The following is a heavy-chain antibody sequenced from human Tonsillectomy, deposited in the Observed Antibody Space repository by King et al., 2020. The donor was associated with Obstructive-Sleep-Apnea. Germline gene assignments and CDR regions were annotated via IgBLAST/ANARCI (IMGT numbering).Heavy chain of an antibody. CDR1: GYSFTNFW. CDR2: IYPGDSDT. V-gene: IGHV5-51*01. J-gene: IGHJ4*02. D-gene: IGHD3-9*01. Sequence: QLVQSGAEVKKPGESLKISCKGSGYSFTNFWIAWVRQMPGKGLELMGIIYPGDSDTRYSPSFQGQVTMSADKTIKTAYLQWSSLKASDTAIYYCARLNVLTGHYLDYWGQGILAT. CDR3: ARLNVLTGHYLDY.